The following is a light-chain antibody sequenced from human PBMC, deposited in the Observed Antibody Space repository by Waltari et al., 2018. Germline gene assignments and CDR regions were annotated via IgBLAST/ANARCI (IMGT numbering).Light chain of an antibody. J-gene: IGLJ3*02. CDR1: SSNIGSNY. V-gene: IGLV1-51*01. Sequence: QSVLTQPPSVSAAPGQTVTISCSGRSSNIGSNYVSWHQPHPRTAPKVLIYNNNERPSGIPDRFSGSTSGTSATLVITGLQTGDEADYYCATWDTSLGDLWVFGGGTRLTVL. CDR3: ATWDTSLGDLWV. CDR2: NNN.